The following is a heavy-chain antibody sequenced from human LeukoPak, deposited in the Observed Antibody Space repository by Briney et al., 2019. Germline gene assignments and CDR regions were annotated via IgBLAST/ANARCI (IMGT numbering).Heavy chain of an antibody. D-gene: IGHD3-22*01. CDR2: INPNSGGT. J-gene: IGHJ3*02. V-gene: IGHV1-2*02. CDR1: GYTFTGYY. Sequence: ASVKVSCKASGYTFTGYYMHWVRQARGQGSEWMGWINPNSGGTNYAQKFQGRVTMTRDTSITTAYMELSRLRSDDTAVYYCARANYDSSGYYASGLDAFDIWGQGTMVTVSS. CDR3: ARANYDSSGYYASGLDAFDI.